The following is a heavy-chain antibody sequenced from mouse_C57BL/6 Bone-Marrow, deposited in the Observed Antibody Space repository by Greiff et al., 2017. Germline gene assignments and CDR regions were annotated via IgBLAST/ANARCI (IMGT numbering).Heavy chain of an antibody. V-gene: IGHV1-64*01. CDR2: IHPNSGST. CDR3: ARLGRGAY. Sequence: VQLQHSGAELVKPGASVTLSCKASGYTFTSYWMHWVKQSPGQGLEWIGMIHPNSGSTNYNEKFKSKATLTVDKSSSTAYMQLSSLTSEDSAVYYCARLGRGAYWGQGTLVTVSA. D-gene: IGHD4-1*01. J-gene: IGHJ3*01. CDR1: GYTFTSYW.